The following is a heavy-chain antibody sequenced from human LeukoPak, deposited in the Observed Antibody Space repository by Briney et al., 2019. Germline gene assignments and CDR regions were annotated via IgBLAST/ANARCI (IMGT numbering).Heavy chain of an antibody. J-gene: IGHJ3*02. Sequence: SVKVSCKASGYTFTSYYMHWVRQAPGQGLEWMGRIIPIFGTANYAQKFQGRVTITTDESTSTAYMELSSLRSEDTAVYYCARAPGGVPDDAFDIWGQGTMVTVSS. V-gene: IGHV1-69*05. CDR2: IIPIFGTA. CDR1: GYTFTSYY. CDR3: ARAPGGVPDDAFDI. D-gene: IGHD3-16*01.